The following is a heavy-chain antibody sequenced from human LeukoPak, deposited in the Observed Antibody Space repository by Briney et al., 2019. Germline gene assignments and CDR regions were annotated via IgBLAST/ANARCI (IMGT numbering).Heavy chain of an antibody. CDR2: IDPSDSST. CDR1: GYNFGTYW. D-gene: IGHD5-18*01. CDR3: ARVAAMAFFDY. V-gene: IGHV5-10-1*01. J-gene: IGHJ4*02. Sequence: GESLRISCKGSGYNFGTYWISWVRQMPGKGLEWMGKIDPSDSSTNYSPSFQGHVTISADKSISTAYLQWSSLKASDTAMYYCARVAAMAFFDYWGQGTLVTVSS.